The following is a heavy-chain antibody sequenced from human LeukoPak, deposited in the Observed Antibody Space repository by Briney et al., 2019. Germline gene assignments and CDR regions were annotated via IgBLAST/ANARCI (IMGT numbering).Heavy chain of an antibody. Sequence: GGSLRLSCAASGFTFSSYAMHWVRQAPGKGLEWVAVISYDGSNKYYADSVKGRFTISRDNSKNTLYLQMNSLRAEDTAVYYCASPITGVGAFDIWGQGTMVTVSS. J-gene: IGHJ3*02. CDR1: GFTFSSYA. V-gene: IGHV3-30-3*01. D-gene: IGHD7-27*01. CDR2: ISYDGSNK. CDR3: ASPITGVGAFDI.